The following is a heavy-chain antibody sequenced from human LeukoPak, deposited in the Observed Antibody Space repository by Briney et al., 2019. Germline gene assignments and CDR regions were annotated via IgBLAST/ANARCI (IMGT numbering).Heavy chain of an antibody. CDR1: GYTLTELS. J-gene: IGHJ4*02. Sequence: ASVKVSCKVSGYTLTELSMHWVRQAPGKGLEWMGAFDPEDGETIYAQKFQGRVTMTEDTSTDTAYMELSSLRSEDTAVYYCATERGYSGYDEGYYFDYWGQGTLVTVSS. CDR3: ATERGYSGYDEGYYFDY. D-gene: IGHD5-12*01. CDR2: FDPEDGET. V-gene: IGHV1-24*01.